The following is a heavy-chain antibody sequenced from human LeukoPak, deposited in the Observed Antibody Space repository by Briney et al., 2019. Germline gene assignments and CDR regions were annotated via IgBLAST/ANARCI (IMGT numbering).Heavy chain of an antibody. CDR1: GGTFSSYA. D-gene: IGHD6-13*01. Sequence: GASVKVSCKASGGTFSSYAISWVRQAPGQGLEWMGRIIPIFGTANYAQKFQGRVTITADKSTSTAYMELSSLRSEDTAVYYCARVGYSSFGDYMDVWGKGTTVTVSS. CDR2: IIPIFGTA. V-gene: IGHV1-69*06. CDR3: ARVGYSSFGDYMDV. J-gene: IGHJ6*03.